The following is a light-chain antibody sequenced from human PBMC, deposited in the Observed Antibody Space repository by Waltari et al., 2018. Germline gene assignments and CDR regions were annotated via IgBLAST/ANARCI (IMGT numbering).Light chain of an antibody. CDR3: QQSYSTPLT. J-gene: IGKJ4*01. CDR1: QSISSY. Sequence: DIQMTQSPSSLAASVGDRVTITCRASQSISSYLNWYQQKPGKAPKLRIYAASSLQSGVPSRFRGSGSGTDFTLTISSLQPEDFATYYCQQSYSTPLTFGGGTKVEIK. V-gene: IGKV1-39*01. CDR2: AAS.